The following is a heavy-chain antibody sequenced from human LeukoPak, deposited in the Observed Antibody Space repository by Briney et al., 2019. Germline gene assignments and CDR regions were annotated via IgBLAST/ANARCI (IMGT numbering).Heavy chain of an antibody. CDR2: IDGSGVLT. V-gene: IGHV3-23*01. CDR1: GFTFSNYA. Sequence: PGGSLRLSCAASGFTFSNYAVGWVRQAAGKGLDWVSAIDGSGVLTYYADSMKGRFTVSRDNSKNTLWLQMNSLRTEDTAVYYCAKKVKGGYCSSTSCYTYGWGYFDYWGQGTLVTVSS. J-gene: IGHJ4*02. D-gene: IGHD2-2*02. CDR3: AKKVKGGYCSSTSCYTYGWGYFDY.